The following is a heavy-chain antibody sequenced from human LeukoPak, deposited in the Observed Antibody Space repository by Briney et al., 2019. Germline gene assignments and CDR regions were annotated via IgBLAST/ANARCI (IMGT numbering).Heavy chain of an antibody. J-gene: IGHJ4*02. CDR3: ARESITGDRDFDY. D-gene: IGHD7-27*01. Sequence: GGSLRLSCAASGFSFSGYSVNWVRQAPGRGLEWISYISSGSRTIFYADSVKGRFTISRDNAKNSLYLLMNSLRADDTTVYYCARESITGDRDFDYWGQGTLITVSS. CDR2: ISSGSRTI. CDR1: GFSFSGYS. V-gene: IGHV3-48*01.